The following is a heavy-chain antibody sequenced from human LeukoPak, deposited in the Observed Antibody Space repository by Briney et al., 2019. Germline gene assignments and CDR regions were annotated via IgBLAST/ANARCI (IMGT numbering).Heavy chain of an antibody. CDR2: IYYSGST. Sequence: SETLSLTCTVSGSSISIYYWSWIRQPPGKGREWSGYIYYSGSTNYNPSLKSRVNISVDTSKNQFSLKLSSVTAADTAVYYCARDSPHCSGGSCSNYYYYYMDVWGKGTTVTVSS. CDR3: ARDSPHCSGGSCSNYYYYYMDV. D-gene: IGHD2-15*01. CDR1: GSSISIYY. V-gene: IGHV4-59*01. J-gene: IGHJ6*03.